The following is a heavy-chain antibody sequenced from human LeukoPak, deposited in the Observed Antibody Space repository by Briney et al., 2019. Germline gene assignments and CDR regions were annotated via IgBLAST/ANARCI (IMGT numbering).Heavy chain of an antibody. D-gene: IGHD2-2*01. V-gene: IGHV3-21*01. CDR1: GFTFSSYS. J-gene: IGHJ3*02. CDR3: ARERGGIVVVPAAISRPRGDAFDI. CDR2: ISSSSSYI. Sequence: GGSLRLSCAASGFTFSSYSMNWVRQAPGKGLEWVSSISSSSSYIYYADSVKGQFAISRDNAKNSLYLQMNSLRAEDTAVYYCARERGGIVVVPAAISRPRGDAFDIWGQGTMVTVSS.